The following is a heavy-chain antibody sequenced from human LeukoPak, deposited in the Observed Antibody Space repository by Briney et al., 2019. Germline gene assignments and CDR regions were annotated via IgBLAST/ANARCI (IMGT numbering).Heavy chain of an antibody. J-gene: IGHJ2*01. D-gene: IGHD4-23*01. Sequence: GGSLRLSCAASGFTFSIYAMHWVRQAPGKGLEYVSVIGSSGTNTYYANSVKGRFTISRDNSKNTLYLQMNSLRAEDTAVYYCARGNVVTHLGWYFDLWGRGTLVTVSS. CDR1: GFTFSIYA. CDR3: ARGNVVTHLGWYFDL. V-gene: IGHV3-64*01. CDR2: IGSSGTNT.